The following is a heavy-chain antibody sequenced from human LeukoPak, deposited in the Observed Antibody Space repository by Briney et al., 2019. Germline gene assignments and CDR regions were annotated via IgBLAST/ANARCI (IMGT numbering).Heavy chain of an antibody. J-gene: IGHJ4*02. CDR3: TWSGEAD. Sequence: GGSLRLSCAASGFTFVSYWMTWVRRAPGKGLEWVADIKKDGSERYYVDSVKGRFTISRDNGKNSVFLQMNSLRAEDTAVYYCTWSGEADWGQGTLVTVSS. D-gene: IGHD3-3*01. CDR2: IKKDGSER. CDR1: GFTFVSYW. V-gene: IGHV3-7*01.